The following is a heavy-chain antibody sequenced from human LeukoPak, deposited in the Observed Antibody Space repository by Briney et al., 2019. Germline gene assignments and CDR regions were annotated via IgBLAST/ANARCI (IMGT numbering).Heavy chain of an antibody. CDR3: ARVIAAAGIYYMDV. J-gene: IGHJ6*03. D-gene: IGHD6-13*01. CDR1: GGSISSSYY. Sequence: PSETLSLTCTVSGGSISSSYYWGWIRQPPGKGLEWIGSIYYSGSTYYNPSLKSRVTISVDTSKNQFSLKLSSVTAADTAVYYCARVIAAAGIYYMDVWGKGTTVTVSS. CDR2: IYYSGST. V-gene: IGHV4-39*01.